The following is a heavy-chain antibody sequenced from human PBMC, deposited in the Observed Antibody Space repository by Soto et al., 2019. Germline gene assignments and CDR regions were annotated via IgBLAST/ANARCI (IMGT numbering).Heavy chain of an antibody. CDR3: EHRLHLAVAGTGFDY. J-gene: IGHJ4*02. D-gene: IGHD6-19*01. Sequence: SGPTLVNPTQTLTLTCTFSGFSLSTSGVGVGWIRQPPGKALEWLALIYWNDDKRYSPSLKSRLTITKDTSKNQVVLTMTNMDPVDTATYYCEHRLHLAVAGTGFDYWGQGTLVTVSS. V-gene: IGHV2-5*01. CDR1: GFSLSTSGVG. CDR2: IYWNDDK.